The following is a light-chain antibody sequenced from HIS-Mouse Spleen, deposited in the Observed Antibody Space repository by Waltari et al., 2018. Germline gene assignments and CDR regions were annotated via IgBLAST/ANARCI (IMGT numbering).Light chain of an antibody. V-gene: IGKV3-15*01. CDR1: QSVSSN. J-gene: IGKJ2*01. CDR3: QQYKNWPPYT. Sequence: EIVMTQSPATLSVSTGERATLSCRASQSVSSNLAWYQQKPGQAPRLLIYGASTMATGIPARFSCSGSGTEFTLTISSLQSEDFAVYYCQQYKNWPPYTFGQGTKLEIK. CDR2: GAS.